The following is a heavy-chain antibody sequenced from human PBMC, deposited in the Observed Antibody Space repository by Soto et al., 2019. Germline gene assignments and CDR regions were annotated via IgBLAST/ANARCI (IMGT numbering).Heavy chain of an antibody. V-gene: IGHV3-33*01. CDR1: GFTFSSYG. D-gene: IGHD4-17*01. CDR3: ARDLSGDYDYYYYGMDV. CDR2: IWYDGSNK. J-gene: IGHJ6*02. Sequence: GGSLRLSCAASGFTFSSYGMHWVRQAPGKGLEWVAVIWYDGSNKYYADSVKGRFTISRDNSKNTLYLQMNSLRDEDTAVYYCARDLSGDYDYYYYGMDVWGQGTTVTVSS.